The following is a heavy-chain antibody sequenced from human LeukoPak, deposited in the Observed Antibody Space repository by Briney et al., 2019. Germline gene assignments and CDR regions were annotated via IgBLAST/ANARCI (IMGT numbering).Heavy chain of an antibody. CDR3: AKDFSIAAAGDPVGN. V-gene: IGHV3-23*01. Sequence: SGGSLRLSCAASGFTFSSYAMSWVRQAPGKGLEWVSATSGSGGSTYYADSVKGRFTISRDNSKNTLYLQMNSLRAEDTAVYYCAKDFSIAAAGDPVGNWGQGTLVTVSS. CDR2: TSGSGGST. D-gene: IGHD6-13*01. J-gene: IGHJ4*02. CDR1: GFTFSSYA.